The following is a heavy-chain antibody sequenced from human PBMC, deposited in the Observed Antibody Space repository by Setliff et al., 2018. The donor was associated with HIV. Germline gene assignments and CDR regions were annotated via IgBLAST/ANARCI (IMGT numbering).Heavy chain of an antibody. CDR1: GYIFRNHY. CDR3: ARAVSTLIRGVTLNHFSYIDV. D-gene: IGHD3-10*01. J-gene: IGHJ6*03. CDR2: INPEGGDT. Sequence: ASVKVSCKASGYIFRNHYIHWVRQAPGKGLEWMAMINPEGGDTTNAQKFQGRITLASDTSTSTVSMELSSLTHEDTAIYFCARAVSTLIRGVTLNHFSYIDVWGTGTTVTVS. V-gene: IGHV1-46*01.